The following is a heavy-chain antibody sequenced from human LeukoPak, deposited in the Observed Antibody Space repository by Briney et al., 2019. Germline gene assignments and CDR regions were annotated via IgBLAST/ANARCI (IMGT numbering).Heavy chain of an antibody. Sequence: GGSLRLSCAASGFTFSSYAMHWVRQAPGKGLEWVAVISYDGSNKYYADSVKGRFTISRDNSKNTLYLQMNSLRAEDTAVYYCAKLTPGVVPTTPFDYWGQGALVTVSS. CDR2: ISYDGSNK. V-gene: IGHV3-30-3*02. CDR1: GFTFSSYA. J-gene: IGHJ4*02. D-gene: IGHD2-15*01. CDR3: AKLTPGVVPTTPFDY.